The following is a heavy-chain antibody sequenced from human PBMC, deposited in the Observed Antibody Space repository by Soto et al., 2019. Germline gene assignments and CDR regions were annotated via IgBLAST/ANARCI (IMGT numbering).Heavy chain of an antibody. CDR1: GYTFTSYG. CDR3: ARVPYYDSSGPYFDY. D-gene: IGHD3-22*01. V-gene: IGHV1-18*01. J-gene: IGHJ4*02. Sequence: ASVKVSCKASGYTFTSYGISWVRQAPGQGLEWMGWISAYNGNTNYAQKLQGRVTMTTDTSTSTAYMELRSLRSDDTAVYYCARVPYYDSSGPYFDYWGQGTLVTVSS. CDR2: ISAYNGNT.